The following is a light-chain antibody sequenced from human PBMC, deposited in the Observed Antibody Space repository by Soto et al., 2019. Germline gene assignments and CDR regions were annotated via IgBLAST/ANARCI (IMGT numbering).Light chain of an antibody. CDR2: DVS. CDR3: CSYAGSNWV. J-gene: IGLJ3*02. V-gene: IGLV2-11*01. Sequence: QSALTQPRSVSGSPGQSVTISCTGTSSDVGGYNYVSWYQQHSGKAPKLMVYDVSKRPSGVPDRFSGYKSGNTASLTMSGFQPEDEADNYCCSYAGSNWVFGGGTKLTVL. CDR1: SSDVGGYNY.